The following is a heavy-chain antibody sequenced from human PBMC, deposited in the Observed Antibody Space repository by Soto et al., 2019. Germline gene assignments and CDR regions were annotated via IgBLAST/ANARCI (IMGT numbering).Heavy chain of an antibody. CDR1: GGTFSRHS. J-gene: IGHJ6*02. D-gene: IGHD3-3*01. CDR3: AREVRFLEWSYGMDL. CDR2: IIPMFGKA. Sequence: QVQLVQSGAEVKKPGSSVKVSCKASGGTFSRHSINWVRQAPGQGLEWMGGIIPMFGKANYAQKFQGRVTITADESTSTAYMELSSLRSEDTAVYYCAREVRFLEWSYGMDLWGQGTTVTVSS. V-gene: IGHV1-69*01.